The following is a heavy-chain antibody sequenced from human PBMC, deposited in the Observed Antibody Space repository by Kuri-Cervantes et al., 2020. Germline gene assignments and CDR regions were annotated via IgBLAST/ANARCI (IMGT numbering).Heavy chain of an antibody. J-gene: IGHJ4*02. CDR3: ARSYYDILTGYWYYFDY. D-gene: IGHD3-9*01. V-gene: IGHV4-59*01. Sequence: SETLSLTCAVYGGSFSGYYWSWIRQPPGKGLEWIGYIYYSGSTNYNPSLKSRVTISVDTSKNQFSLKLSSVTAADTAVYYCARSYYDILTGYWYYFDYWGQGTLVTVSS. CDR2: IYYSGST. CDR1: GGSFSGYY.